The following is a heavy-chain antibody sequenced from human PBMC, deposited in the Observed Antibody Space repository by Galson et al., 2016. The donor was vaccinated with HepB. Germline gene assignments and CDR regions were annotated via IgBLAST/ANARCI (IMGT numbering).Heavy chain of an antibody. V-gene: IGHV3-30-3*01. CDR3: ARDEDDPSYTMYF. D-gene: IGHD3-10*02. J-gene: IGHJ4*02. CDR1: GFTFSTYA. Sequence: SLRLSCAASGFTFSTYAMHWVRQAPGKGLEWVAVISYDGNKKYYAASVNGRFTIARDNSGNTLYLQMHSLRAEDTAVYYCARDEDDPSYTMYFWGQGTLVSVSS. CDR2: ISYDGNKK.